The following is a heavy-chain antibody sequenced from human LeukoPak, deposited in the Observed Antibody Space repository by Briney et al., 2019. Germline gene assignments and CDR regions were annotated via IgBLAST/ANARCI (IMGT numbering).Heavy chain of an antibody. CDR2: IQGDGSNT. V-gene: IGHV3-74*01. CDR1: GFTFSKNW. Sequence: GGSLRLSCVASGFTFSKNWMHWVRQAPGKGLVWVSRIQGDGSNTNYADSVRGRFSISRDNAKNTVYLQMNSLGAEDTAIYYCARGTSAGGPICPFDFWGQGTVVTVSS. J-gene: IGHJ4*02. CDR3: ARGTSAGGPICPFDF. D-gene: IGHD6-13*01.